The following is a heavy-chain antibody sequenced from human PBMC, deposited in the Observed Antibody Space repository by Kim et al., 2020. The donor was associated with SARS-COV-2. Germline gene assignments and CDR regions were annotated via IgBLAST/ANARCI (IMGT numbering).Heavy chain of an antibody. V-gene: IGHV3-30*04. D-gene: IGHD4-17*01. CDR1: GFTFSSYA. Sequence: GGSLRLSCAASGFTFSSYAMHWVRQAPGKGLEWVAVISYDGSNKYYADSVKGRFTISRDNSKNTLYLQMNSLRAEDTAVYYCVRGGTVTTHFQHWGQGTLVTVSS. J-gene: IGHJ1*01. CDR2: ISYDGSNK. CDR3: VRGGTVTTHFQH.